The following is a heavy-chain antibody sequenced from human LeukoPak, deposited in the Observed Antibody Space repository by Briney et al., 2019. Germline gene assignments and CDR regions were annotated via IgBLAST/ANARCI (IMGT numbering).Heavy chain of an antibody. CDR2: IIPIFGTA. V-gene: IGHV1-69*01. CDR1: GGTFSSYA. J-gene: IGHJ5*02. D-gene: IGHD2-2*02. Sequence: ASVKVSCKASGGTFSSYAISWVRQAPGQGLEWMGGIIPIFGTANYAQKFQGRVTITADESTSTANMELSSLRSEDTAVYYCARVLVPAAIRNNWFDPWGQGTLVTVSS. CDR3: ARVLVPAAIRNNWFDP.